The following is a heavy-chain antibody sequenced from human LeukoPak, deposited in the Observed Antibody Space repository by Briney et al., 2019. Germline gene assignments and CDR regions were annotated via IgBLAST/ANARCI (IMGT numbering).Heavy chain of an antibody. CDR2: INLDGSEK. CDR1: GFIFSNYW. CDR3: ARDSEKSSSFAFDI. Sequence: GGSLRLSCAASGFIFSNYWMAWVRQAPGKGLEWVANINLDGSEKDYVDSLKGRCTISRDDAKNSLYLQVNTLRAEDTAVYYCARDSEKSSSFAFDIWGQGTVVTVSS. D-gene: IGHD6-13*01. V-gene: IGHV3-7*01. J-gene: IGHJ3*02.